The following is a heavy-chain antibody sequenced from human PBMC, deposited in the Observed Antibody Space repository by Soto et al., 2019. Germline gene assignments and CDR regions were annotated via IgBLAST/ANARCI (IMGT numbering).Heavy chain of an antibody. CDR2: IIPIFGTA. J-gene: IGHJ5*02. V-gene: IGHV1-69*06. Sequence: QVQLVQSGAEVKKPGSSVKVSCKASGGTFSSYAISWVRQAPGQGLEWMGGIIPIFGTANYAQKFQGRVTMTRDTSISTAYMELSRLRSDDTAVYYCASLGYCSGGSCYRGYDPWGQGTLVTVSS. CDR3: ASLGYCSGGSCYRGYDP. D-gene: IGHD2-15*01. CDR1: GGTFSSYA.